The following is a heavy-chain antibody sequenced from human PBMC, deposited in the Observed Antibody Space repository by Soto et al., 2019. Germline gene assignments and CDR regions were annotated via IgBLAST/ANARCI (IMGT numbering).Heavy chain of an antibody. V-gene: IGHV3-30*18. CDR3: TKMWEVYGMDV. Sequence: QVQLVESGGGVVQPGRSLRLSCAASGFTFSSYGMHWVRQAPGKGLEWVAVISYDGSNKYYAGSVKGRFTISRDNSKNTLYRQMNSLGGEATAVYWCTKMWEVYGMDVWGEETTVTV. CDR1: GFTFSSYG. D-gene: IGHD1-26*01. J-gene: IGHJ6*01. CDR2: ISYDGSNK.